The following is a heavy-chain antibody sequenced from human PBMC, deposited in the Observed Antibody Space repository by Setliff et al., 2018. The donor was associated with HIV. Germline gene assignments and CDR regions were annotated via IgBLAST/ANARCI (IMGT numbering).Heavy chain of an antibody. CDR1: GYSISSGYY. D-gene: IGHD1-26*01. Sequence: SETLSLTCAVSGYSISSGYYWGWIRQPPGKGLEWIGSIYHSGITYYNPSLKSRVTISVDTSKNQFSLKVSSVTAADTAVYYCARDRVGSRHDAFEIWGQGTMVTVSS. J-gene: IGHJ3*02. CDR2: IYHSGIT. V-gene: IGHV4-38-2*02. CDR3: ARDRVGSRHDAFEI.